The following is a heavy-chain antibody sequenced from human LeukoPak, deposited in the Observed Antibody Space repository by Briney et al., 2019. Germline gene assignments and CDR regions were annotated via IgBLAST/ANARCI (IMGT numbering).Heavy chain of an antibody. CDR1: GGSISSYY. CDR3: AASTMVRGALFDY. V-gene: IGHV4-59*01. D-gene: IGHD3-10*01. J-gene: IGHJ4*02. Sequence: SETLSLTCTVSGGSISSYYWSWIRQPPGKGLEWIGYIYYSGSTNYNPSLKSRVTISVDTSKNQFSLKLSSVTAADTAVYYCAASTMVRGALFDYWGQGTLVTVSS. CDR2: IYYSGST.